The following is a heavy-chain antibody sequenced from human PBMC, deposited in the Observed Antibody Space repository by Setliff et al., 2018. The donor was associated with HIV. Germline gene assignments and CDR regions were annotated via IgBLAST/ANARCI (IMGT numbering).Heavy chain of an antibody. J-gene: IGHJ3*02. V-gene: IGHV4-61*02. CDR3: AKFYCPHGVCYGFDI. D-gene: IGHD2-8*01. CDR2: IYTSGDT. CDR1: GASLNSGSYF. Sequence: SETLSLTCTVSGASLNSGSYFWSWVRQPAGKGLEWIGRIYTSGDTNYNPSLKSRLTITIDTSRNQFSLKLTSVTAADTAVYYCAKFYCPHGVCYGFDIWGQGTMVTVSS.